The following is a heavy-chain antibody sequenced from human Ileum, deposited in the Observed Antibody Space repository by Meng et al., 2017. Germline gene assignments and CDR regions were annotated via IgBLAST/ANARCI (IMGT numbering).Heavy chain of an antibody. Sequence: LEAAGPRLRRPLGAPSPPCAVSGTWWSWVRQPPGKGLEWIGEIFQSGRTNYNPSLKSRVTISIDKSKSQISLQLSAVTAADTAVYSCATSNDRDVYYLGYWGQGTLVTVSS. J-gene: IGHJ4*02. CDR3: ATSNDRDVYYLGY. CDR2: IFQSGRT. D-gene: IGHD3-22*01. CDR1: GTW. V-gene: IGHV4-4*02.